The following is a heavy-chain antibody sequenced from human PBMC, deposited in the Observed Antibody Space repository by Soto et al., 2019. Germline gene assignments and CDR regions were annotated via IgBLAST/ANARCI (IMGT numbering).Heavy chain of an antibody. Sequence: QVQLVESGGGVVQPGRSLRLSCAASGFTFSSYAMHWVRQAPGKGLEWVAVISYDGSNKYYADSVKGRFTISRDNSKNTLYLQMNILRAEDTALYYCARDRPDIVVVVAATVGSGTSFDYWGQGTLVTVSS. V-gene: IGHV3-30-3*01. CDR2: ISYDGSNK. J-gene: IGHJ4*02. CDR1: GFTFSSYA. CDR3: ARDRPDIVVVVAATVGSGTSFDY. D-gene: IGHD2-15*01.